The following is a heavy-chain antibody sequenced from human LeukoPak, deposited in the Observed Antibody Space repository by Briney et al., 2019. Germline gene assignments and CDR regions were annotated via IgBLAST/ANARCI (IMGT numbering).Heavy chain of an antibody. CDR1: GFTFNNYA. V-gene: IGHV3-23*01. J-gene: IGHJ4*02. CDR3: AKSPGQIQLDHFDY. D-gene: IGHD1-1*01. Sequence: GGSLRLSCAASGFTFNNYAMSWVRQAPGMGLEWVSTISGSGVTTYYADSVRGRFTISRDNSKTTLYLQLDSLRPEDMAIYYCAKSPGQIQLDHFDYWGQGTLVTVSS. CDR2: ISGSGVTT.